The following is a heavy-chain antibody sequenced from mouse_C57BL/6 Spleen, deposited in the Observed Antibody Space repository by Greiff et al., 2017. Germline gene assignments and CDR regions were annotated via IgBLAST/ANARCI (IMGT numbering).Heavy chain of an antibody. CDR2: IWRGGST. CDR3: AKGGNYGGWYFDV. D-gene: IGHD2-1*01. CDR1: GFSFTSYG. V-gene: IGHV2-5*01. J-gene: IGHJ1*03. Sequence: VQLVESGPGLVQPSQSLSITCTVSGFSFTSYGVPWVRQSPGKGLDWLGGIWRGGSTNYTAAFMYRLSITKDNSKSQVFFKMNSLQADDTAIYYCAKGGNYGGWYFDVWGTGTTVTVSS.